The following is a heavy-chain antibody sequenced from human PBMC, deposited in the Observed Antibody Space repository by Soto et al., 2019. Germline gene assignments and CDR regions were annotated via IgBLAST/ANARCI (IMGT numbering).Heavy chain of an antibody. CDR3: ARSVNPTDTAMVDYYYGMDV. J-gene: IGHJ6*02. Sequence: ASVKVSCQASVYTFTSYGISWVRQAPGQGREWMGWISAYNGKTNYAQKLQGRVTMTTDTSTSTAYMELRSLRSDDTAVYYCARSVNPTDTAMVDYYYGMDVWGQGTTVTVSS. D-gene: IGHD5-18*01. CDR2: ISAYNGKT. CDR1: VYTFTSYG. V-gene: IGHV1-18*01.